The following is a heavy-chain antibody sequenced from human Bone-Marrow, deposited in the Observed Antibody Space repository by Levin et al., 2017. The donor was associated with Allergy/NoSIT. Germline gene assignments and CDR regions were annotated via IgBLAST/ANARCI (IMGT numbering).Heavy chain of an antibody. Sequence: LRLSCTVSGGSISSGGYYWSWIRQHPGMGLEWIGYIFYSGSTYYDSSLRSRLTISVDTSKNQFSLKLSSVTAADTAVYYCATTPPSGGRYCGMDVWGQGTTVTVSS. CDR1: GGSISSGGYY. J-gene: IGHJ6*02. D-gene: IGHD2-8*02. CDR3: ATTPPSGGRYCGMDV. CDR2: IFYSGST. V-gene: IGHV4-31*03.